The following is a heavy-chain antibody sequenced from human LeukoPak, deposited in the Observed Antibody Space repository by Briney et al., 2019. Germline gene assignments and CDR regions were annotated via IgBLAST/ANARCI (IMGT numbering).Heavy chain of an antibody. Sequence: ASVKVSCKASGYTFTGYYMHWVRQAPGQGPEWMGWINPNSGGTNYAQKFQGRVTMTRGTSISTAYMELSRLRSDDTAVYYCARDVYCSSTSCYMGYFDYWGQGTLVTVSS. D-gene: IGHD2-2*02. CDR1: GYTFTGYY. CDR2: INPNSGGT. V-gene: IGHV1-2*02. CDR3: ARDVYCSSTSCYMGYFDY. J-gene: IGHJ4*02.